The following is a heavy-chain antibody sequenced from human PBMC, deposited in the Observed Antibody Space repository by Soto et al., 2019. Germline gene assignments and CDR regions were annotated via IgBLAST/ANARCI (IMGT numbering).Heavy chain of an antibody. CDR2: VYYSGIT. CDR3: ARHPNYDVLTNHAMDV. CDR1: GGSISRTTHY. V-gene: IGHV4-39*01. Sequence: PSETRSLACTVSGGSISRTTHYWAWVRQPAGKGLEWIGSVYYSGITYYNPSLKSRVIIDVDTSKKQFSLNLSSATVADTAVYYCARHPNYDVLTNHAMDVWGQATTVT. D-gene: IGHD3-9*01. J-gene: IGHJ6*02.